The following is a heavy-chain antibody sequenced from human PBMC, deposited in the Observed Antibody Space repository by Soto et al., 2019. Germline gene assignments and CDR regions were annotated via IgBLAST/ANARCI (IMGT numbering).Heavy chain of an antibody. V-gene: IGHV1-69*01. D-gene: IGHD6-6*01. Sequence: QVQLVQSGAEVKKPGSSVKVSCKASGGTFSSYAISWVRQAPGQGLEWIGGIIPIFGTATYAQKCQGRDTITADESTSTAYMELSSLRSEDTAVYSWADCSSSGRGGGERWGQGTLVTVSS. CDR3: ADCSSSGRGGGER. CDR1: GGTFSSYA. CDR2: IIPIFGTA. J-gene: IGHJ4*02.